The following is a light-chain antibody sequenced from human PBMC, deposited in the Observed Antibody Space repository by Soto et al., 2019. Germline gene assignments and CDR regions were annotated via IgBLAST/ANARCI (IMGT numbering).Light chain of an antibody. Sequence: QSALTQPASVSGSPVQSISISCTGTSSDVGDYNYVSWYQHHPGKAPKLIIYDVTNRPSGISNRFSGSKSGNTASLTISGLQAEDEADYYCGSYTSDKNLNWVFGGGTQLTVL. CDR2: DVT. CDR1: SSDVGDYNY. CDR3: GSYTSDKNLNWV. V-gene: IGLV2-14*03. J-gene: IGLJ3*02.